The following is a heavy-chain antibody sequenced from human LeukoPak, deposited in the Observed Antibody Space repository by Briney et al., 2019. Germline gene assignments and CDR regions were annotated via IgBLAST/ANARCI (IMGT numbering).Heavy chain of an antibody. D-gene: IGHD6-13*01. CDR2: ISDSGVST. CDR3: ARGAAADVFDY. Sequence: GGSLRLSCAASGFTFSSYAMSWVRQAPGKGLEWVSAISDSGVSTYYADSVKGRFTVSRDNSKNTLNLQMNSLRAEDTAVYYCARGAAADVFDYWGQGTLVTVSS. CDR1: GFTFSSYA. V-gene: IGHV3-23*01. J-gene: IGHJ4*02.